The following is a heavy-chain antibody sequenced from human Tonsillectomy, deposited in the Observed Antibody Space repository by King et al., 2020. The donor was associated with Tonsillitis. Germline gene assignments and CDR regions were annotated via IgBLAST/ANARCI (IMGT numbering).Heavy chain of an antibody. CDR1: GFTFSDYD. Sequence: VQLVESGGDLVKPGGSLRLSCATSGFTFSDYDMNWVPQSPGKGLEWVSSIRSSGRNINYADSVKDRFTASRDNSKKSLHLQMDSLGAEDTAVYYCAKDKGAAYFDTGRGAFDIWGQGTVVTVSS. CDR2: IRSSGRNI. D-gene: IGHD3-22*01. V-gene: IGHV3-21*01. J-gene: IGHJ3*02. CDR3: AKDKGAAYFDTGRGAFDI.